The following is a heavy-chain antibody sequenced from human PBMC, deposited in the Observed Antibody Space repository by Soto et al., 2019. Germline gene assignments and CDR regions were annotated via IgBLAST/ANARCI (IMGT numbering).Heavy chain of an antibody. D-gene: IGHD5-12*01. J-gene: IGHJ6*03. CDR3: ARHRRGRGYDPKIDYYYYYYMDV. Sequence: SETLSLTCTFSGGSISSYYWSWIRQPPGKGLEWIGYIYYSGSANYNPSLKSRVTISVDTSKNQFSLKLSSVTAADTAVYYCARHRRGRGYDPKIDYYYYYYMDVWGKGTTVTVSS. CDR1: GGSISSYY. V-gene: IGHV4-59*08. CDR2: IYYSGSA.